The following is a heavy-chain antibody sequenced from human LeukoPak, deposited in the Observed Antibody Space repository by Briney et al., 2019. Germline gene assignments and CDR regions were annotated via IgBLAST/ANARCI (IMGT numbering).Heavy chain of an antibody. CDR3: ANIFGGNSHRSDY. CDR2: IKTKTDGETT. J-gene: IGHJ4*02. CDR1: GFTFSSAW. Sequence: PGGSLRLSCAASGFTFSSAWMSWVRQAPGQGLEWLGPIKTKTDGETTDYAARVKGRFTISRDDSKDALYLQMNSLISDDTAVYYCANIFGGNSHRSDYWGQGTLVTVSS. V-gene: IGHV3-15*01. D-gene: IGHD4-23*01.